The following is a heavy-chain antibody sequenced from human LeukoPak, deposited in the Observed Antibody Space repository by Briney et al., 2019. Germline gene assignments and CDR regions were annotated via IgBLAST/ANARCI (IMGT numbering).Heavy chain of an antibody. D-gene: IGHD1-26*01. CDR3: ARDGGVSRNYYGNAVGSWFDP. J-gene: IGHJ5*02. Sequence: PGGSLRLSCAASGFTFNTYSMSWVRQAPGKGLEWVSYISGSTSIIYYADSVKGRFTVSRDNAKNSLYLQMNSLRVEDTAVYYCARDGGVSRNYYGNAVGSWFDPWGQGTQVTVSS. V-gene: IGHV3-48*01. CDR2: ISGSTSII. CDR1: GFTFNTYS.